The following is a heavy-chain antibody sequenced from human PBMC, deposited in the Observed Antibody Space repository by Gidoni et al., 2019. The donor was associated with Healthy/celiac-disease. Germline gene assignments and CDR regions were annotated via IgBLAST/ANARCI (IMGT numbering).Heavy chain of an antibody. CDR3: AKDWGEITMIVVAHDY. CDR1: GFTFSSHA. CDR2: ISGSGGST. D-gene: IGHD3-22*01. V-gene: IGHV3-23*01. Sequence: EVQLLESGGGLVQPGGSLRLPCAASGFTFSSHAMSWVRQAPGKGLEWVSAISGSGGSTYYADSVKGRFTISRDNSKNTLYLQMNSLRAEDTAVYYCAKDWGEITMIVVAHDYWGQGTLVTVSS. J-gene: IGHJ4*02.